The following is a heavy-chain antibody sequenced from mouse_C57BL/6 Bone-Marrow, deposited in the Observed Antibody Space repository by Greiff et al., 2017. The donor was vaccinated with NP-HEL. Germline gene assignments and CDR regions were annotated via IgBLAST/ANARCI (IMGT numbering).Heavy chain of an antibody. V-gene: IGHV1-64*01. J-gene: IGHJ4*01. CDR2: IHPNSGST. D-gene: IGHD1-1*01. CDR3: AIYYYRYYAMDY. Sequence: QVQLQQPGAELVKPGASVKLSCKASGYTFTSYWMHWVKQRPGQGLEWIGMIHPNSGSTNYNEKFKSKATLTVDQSSSTAYMQLSSLTSEDSAVYYCAIYYYRYYAMDYWGQGTSVTVSS. CDR1: GYTFTSYW.